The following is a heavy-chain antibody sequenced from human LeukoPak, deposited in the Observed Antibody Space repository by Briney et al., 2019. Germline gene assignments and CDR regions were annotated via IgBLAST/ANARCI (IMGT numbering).Heavy chain of an antibody. D-gene: IGHD1-14*01. CDR3: TTRDYFDY. V-gene: IGHV3-74*01. CDR1: GFTFSGHW. CDR2: IKNDGSST. J-gene: IGHJ4*02. Sequence: SGGSLRLSCAVSGFTFSGHWMLWVRQAPGKGLVWVSRIKNDGSSTFYADSVKGRFTISRDNAKNTLYLQMDSLRPEDTAVYYCTTRDYFDYWGQGTLVTVSS.